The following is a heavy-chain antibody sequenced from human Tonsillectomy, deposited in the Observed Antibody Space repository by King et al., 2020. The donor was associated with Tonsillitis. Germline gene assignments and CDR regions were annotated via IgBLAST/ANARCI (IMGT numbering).Heavy chain of an antibody. J-gene: IGHJ1*01. V-gene: IGHV3-30*04. D-gene: IGHD3-22*01. CDR1: GFTFSVYT. Sequence: VQLVESGGGVVQPGRSLRLSCAASGFTFSVYTMHWVRQAPGKGLEWVAVISYDGSNKYYTDSVKGRFTVSRDNSKNTLFLQMNSLRAEETALYYCARGGYYDHGQYFQHWGQGTLLTVSS. CDR2: ISYDGSNK. CDR3: ARGGYYDHGQYFQH.